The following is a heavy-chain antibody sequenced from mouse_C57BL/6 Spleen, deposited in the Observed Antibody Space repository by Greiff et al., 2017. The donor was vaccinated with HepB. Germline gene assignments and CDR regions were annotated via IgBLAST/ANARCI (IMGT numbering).Heavy chain of an antibody. V-gene: IGHV1-64*01. J-gene: IGHJ4*01. Sequence: QVQLQQPGAELVKPGASVKLSCKASGYTFTSYWMHWVKQRPGQGLEWIGMIHPNSGSTNYNEKFKSKATLTVDKSSSTAYMQLSSLTSEDSAVYYCARGVFTTVVAPYAMDYWGQGTSVTVSS. CDR3: ARGVFTTVVAPYAMDY. CDR1: GYTFTSYW. CDR2: IHPNSGST. D-gene: IGHD1-1*01.